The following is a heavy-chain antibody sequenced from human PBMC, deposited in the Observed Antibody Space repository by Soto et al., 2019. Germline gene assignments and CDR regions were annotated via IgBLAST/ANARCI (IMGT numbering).Heavy chain of an antibody. CDR3: ARVGTAHSYYFDY. D-gene: IGHD1-7*01. J-gene: IGHJ4*02. Sequence: PPGGSLRLSCAASGFTVSSNYMSWVRQAPGKGLEWVSVLFSGGSTYYADSVKGRFTISRDNSKNTLYLQMNSLRVEDTAIYYCARVGTAHSYYFDYRGQGTLVTVS. V-gene: IGHV3-53*01. CDR2: LFSGGST. CDR1: GFTVSSNY.